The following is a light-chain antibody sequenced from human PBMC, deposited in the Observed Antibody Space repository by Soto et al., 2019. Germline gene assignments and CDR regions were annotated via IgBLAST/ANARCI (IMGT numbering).Light chain of an antibody. CDR1: QSIGRY. CDR2: AAS. Sequence: DIQMTQSPSSLSASVGDRVTITCRASQSIGRYLNWYQHQPGQAPRLLIYAASSLQSGVPSRFSGSGSGTDFALTINSLQPEDFVTYYCQQSFSSPPAFGQGTKLEIK. V-gene: IGKV1-39*01. CDR3: QQSFSSPPA. J-gene: IGKJ2*01.